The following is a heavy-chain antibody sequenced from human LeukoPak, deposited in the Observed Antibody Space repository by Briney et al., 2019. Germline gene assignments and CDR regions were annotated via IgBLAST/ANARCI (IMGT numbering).Heavy chain of an antibody. CDR2: INHSGST. V-gene: IGHV4-34*01. Sequence: SETLSLTCAVYSGSFSGYYWSWIRQPPGKGLEWIGEINHSGSTNYNPSLKSRVTISVDTSKNQFSLKLSSVTAADTAVYYCASSMVRGVIPPFYYYYGMDVWGQGTTVTVSS. J-gene: IGHJ6*02. CDR1: SGSFSGYY. CDR3: ASSMVRGVIPPFYYYYGMDV. D-gene: IGHD3-10*01.